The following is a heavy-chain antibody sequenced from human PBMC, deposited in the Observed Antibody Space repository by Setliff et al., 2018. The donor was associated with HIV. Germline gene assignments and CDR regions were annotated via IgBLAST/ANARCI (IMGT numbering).Heavy chain of an antibody. J-gene: IGHJ4*02. CDR1: GFDLGDYA. Sequence: LSCAGVGFDLGDYAVTWVRQAPGKGLEWVSFIRSEEYGGTSAFAASVKGRFTISRDNAKDSLYLQMNSLRAEDTAVYYCARDGIAVAGRTFDYWGQGTLVTVSS. V-gene: IGHV3-49*04. CDR3: ARDGIAVAGRTFDY. D-gene: IGHD6-19*01. CDR2: IRSEEYGGTS.